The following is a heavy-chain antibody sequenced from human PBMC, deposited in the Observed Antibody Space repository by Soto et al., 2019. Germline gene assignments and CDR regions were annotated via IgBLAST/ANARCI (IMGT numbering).Heavy chain of an antibody. CDR2: ITGTGVSI. CDR1: GFSFSGFA. Sequence: EVQLLESGGGLVQPGGSLRLSCVASGFSFSGFAMSWVRQAPGKGLVWVSSITGTGVSIYYADSVRGRFTISRDNSKNTLYLQMSSLRAEDTARYYCAKDSIPYSSSYDLDHWGRGALVTVSS. D-gene: IGHD6-6*01. CDR3: AKDSIPYSSSYDLDH. V-gene: IGHV3-23*01. J-gene: IGHJ4*02.